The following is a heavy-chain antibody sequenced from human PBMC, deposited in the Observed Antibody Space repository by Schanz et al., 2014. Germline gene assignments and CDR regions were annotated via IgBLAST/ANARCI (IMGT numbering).Heavy chain of an antibody. Sequence: EVQLLESGGGLVQPGESLRVSCAASGFTFNSYAMSWVRQAPGRGLEWLSYIATSSSTRHYADSVKGRFTISRDNSKNTLYLHMNTLRSEDTAVYYCAKQIHYDILTVTRNWGQGTLVTVSS. J-gene: IGHJ4*02. CDR3: AKQIHYDILTVTRN. V-gene: IGHV3-48*01. CDR1: GFTFNSYA. CDR2: IATSSSTR. D-gene: IGHD3-9*01.